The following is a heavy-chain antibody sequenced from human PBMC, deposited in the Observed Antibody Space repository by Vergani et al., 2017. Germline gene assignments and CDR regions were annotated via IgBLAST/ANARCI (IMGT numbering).Heavy chain of an antibody. CDR2: ISYDGSNK. V-gene: IGHV3-30*18. Sequence: VQLVESGGGLVQPGGSLRLSCAASGFTFSSYGMHWVRQAPGKGLEWVAVISYDGSNKYYADSVKGRFTISRDNSKNTLYLQMNSLRAEDTAVYYCAKDLTYGTRSYPDYWGQGTLVTVSS. D-gene: IGHD4-23*01. J-gene: IGHJ4*02. CDR1: GFTFSSYG. CDR3: AKDLTYGTRSYPDY.